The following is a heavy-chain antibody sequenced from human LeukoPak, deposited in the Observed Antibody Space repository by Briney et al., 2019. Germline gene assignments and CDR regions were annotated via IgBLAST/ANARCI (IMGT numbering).Heavy chain of an antibody. V-gene: IGHV3-48*01. CDR3: ARDYYDSSGQLHAGAHAFDI. CDR2: ISSSSSTI. D-gene: IGHD3-22*01. CDR1: GFTFSSYS. J-gene: IGHJ3*02. Sequence: TGGSLRLSCAASGFTFSSYSMNWVRQAPGKGLEWVSYISSSSSTIYYADSVKGRFTISRDNSKNTLYLQMNSLRAEDTAVYYCARDYYDSSGQLHAGAHAFDIWGQGTMVTVSS.